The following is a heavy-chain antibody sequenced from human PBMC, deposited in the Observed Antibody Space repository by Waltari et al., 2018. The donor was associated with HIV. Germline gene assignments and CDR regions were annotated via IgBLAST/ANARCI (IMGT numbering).Heavy chain of an antibody. CDR1: GDSISDSY. Sequence: QMQLQESGPGLLKPSGTLSPPCSVSGDSISDSYLSWIRQPAGKEVEWIGRIYSTGAANYNPSLKSRVTMSVDTSKNQVSLTLLSVTAADTAVYYCARGRNSYFDYWGRGNLVTVSS. CDR3: ARGRNSYFDY. J-gene: IGHJ4*02. CDR2: IYSTGAA. V-gene: IGHV4-4*07.